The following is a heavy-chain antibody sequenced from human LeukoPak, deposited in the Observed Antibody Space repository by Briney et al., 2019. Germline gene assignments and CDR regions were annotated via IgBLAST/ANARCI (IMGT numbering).Heavy chain of an antibody. Sequence: GASVKVSCKASGYTFTSYYMHWVRQAPGQGLEWMGIINPSGGSTSYAQKFQGRVTMTRDTSTSTVYMELSSLRSEDTAVYYCARDKHSPTNYYYYGMDVWGQGTTATVSS. D-gene: IGHD1/OR15-1a*01. CDR2: INPSGGST. J-gene: IGHJ6*02. CDR1: GYTFTSYY. CDR3: ARDKHSPTNYYYYGMDV. V-gene: IGHV1-46*01.